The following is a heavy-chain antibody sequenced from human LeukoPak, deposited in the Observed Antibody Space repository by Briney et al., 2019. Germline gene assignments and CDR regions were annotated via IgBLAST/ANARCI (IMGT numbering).Heavy chain of an antibody. D-gene: IGHD2-2*02. V-gene: IGHV3-48*01. J-gene: IGHJ4*02. Sequence: GGSLILSCAASGFTFCTYGMHWLRQAPGKGLECLASISGSSDTINYADWVKGRFNISREKAGNSMDLQTNSLRAEDTAVYYCARSFCASTSCYRAYLGQGTLVTVYS. CDR1: GFTFCTYG. CDR3: ARSFCASTSCYRAY. CDR2: ISGSSDTI.